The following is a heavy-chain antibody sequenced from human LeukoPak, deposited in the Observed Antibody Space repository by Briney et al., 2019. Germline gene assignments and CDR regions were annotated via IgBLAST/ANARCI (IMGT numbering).Heavy chain of an antibody. Sequence: GASVKVSCKASGYTFTSYAMHWVRQAPGQRLEWMGWINAGNGNTKYSQKFQGRVTITRDTSASTAYMELSSLRSEDTAVYYCAREWSTPFFALSHGLLDYWGQGTLVTVSS. CDR3: AREWSTPFFALSHGLLDY. CDR1: GYTFTSYA. D-gene: IGHD3-3*01. V-gene: IGHV1-3*01. CDR2: INAGNGNT. J-gene: IGHJ4*02.